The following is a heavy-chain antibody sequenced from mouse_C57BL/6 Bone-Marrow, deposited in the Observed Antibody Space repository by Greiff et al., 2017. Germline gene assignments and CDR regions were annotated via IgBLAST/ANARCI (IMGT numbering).Heavy chain of an antibody. V-gene: IGHV1-54*01. CDR3: ARSSYWYFDV. CDR2: INPGSGGT. CDR1: GYAFTNYL. D-gene: IGHD1-1*01. Sequence: QVQLQQSGAELVRPGTSVKVSCKASGYAFTNYLIEWVKQRPGQGLEWIGVINPGSGGTNYNEKFKGKATLTADKSSSPAYMQLSSLPSEDSAVYFCARSSYWYFDVWGKGTTVTVSA. J-gene: IGHJ1*03.